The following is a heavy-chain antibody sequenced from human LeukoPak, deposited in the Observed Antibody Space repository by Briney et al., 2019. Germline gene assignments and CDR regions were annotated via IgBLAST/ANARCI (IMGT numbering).Heavy chain of an antibody. D-gene: IGHD4-17*01. CDR3: ARAPGEGWFDP. CDR1: GFTFSSYW. V-gene: IGHV3-7*01. J-gene: IGHJ5*02. CDR2: IKQDGSEK. Sequence: GGSLRLSCAASGFTFSSYWMSWVRQAPGKGLEWVASIKQDGSEKHYVDSMKGRFTISRDNAKNSLYLQMNSLRAEDTALYYCARAPGEGWFDPWGQGTLVTVSS.